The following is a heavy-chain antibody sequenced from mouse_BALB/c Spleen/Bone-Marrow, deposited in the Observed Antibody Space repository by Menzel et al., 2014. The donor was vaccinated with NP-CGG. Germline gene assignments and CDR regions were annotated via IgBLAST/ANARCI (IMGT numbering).Heavy chain of an antibody. CDR2: ISGYYGDA. J-gene: IGHJ4*01. V-gene: IGHV1S137*01. Sequence: HVQLQWTGAKLLRPGVSAQISCTDSGYTFTDHAIHWVKRSHAKSLEWIGVISGYYGDAIYNQKFKGKATMTVDKSSSTAYMELARLTSEDSAIYYCARSGKVRNAMDYWGQGTSVTVSS. D-gene: IGHD2-14*01. CDR1: GYTFTDHA. CDR3: ARSGKVRNAMDY.